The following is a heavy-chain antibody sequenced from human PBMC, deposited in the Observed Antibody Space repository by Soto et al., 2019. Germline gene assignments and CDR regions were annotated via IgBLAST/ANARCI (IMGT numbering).Heavy chain of an antibody. CDR3: ARDTDLTFETTLEY. CDR2: INPGTGNT. D-gene: IGHD4-17*01. CDR1: GNTFTCYS. Sequence: SAEVSFRTSGNTFTCYSIHLMRQAPGQRPECMGWINPGTGNTKYFQNFQGRITITRDKSASTSYMELSSLRSEDTAVYYCARDTDLTFETTLEYWGQGTQVTVDS. V-gene: IGHV1-3*01. J-gene: IGHJ4*02.